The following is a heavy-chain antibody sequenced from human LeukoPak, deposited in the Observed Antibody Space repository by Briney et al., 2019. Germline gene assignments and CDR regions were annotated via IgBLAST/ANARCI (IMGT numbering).Heavy chain of an antibody. Sequence: GGSLRLSCAASGFSFSTQRMHWVRQAPGKGLVWVSYINIDERITGYADSVKGRFTISRDNAKNTLFLPMDSLRPEDTAVYYCVRRLRSADFWGQGTLVTVSS. J-gene: IGHJ4*02. D-gene: IGHD2-15*01. CDR3: VRRLRSADF. CDR2: INIDERIT. V-gene: IGHV3-74*01. CDR1: GFSFSTQR.